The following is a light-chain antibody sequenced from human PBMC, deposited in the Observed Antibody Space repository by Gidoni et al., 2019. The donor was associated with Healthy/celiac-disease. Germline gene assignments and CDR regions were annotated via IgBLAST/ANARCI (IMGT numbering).Light chain of an antibody. CDR1: SSDVGGYNY. V-gene: IGLV2-14*03. Sequence: QSALTQPASVSGSPGQSITIPCTGTSSDVGGYNYVSCYQQHPGKAPKLMIYYVSNRPSGVSNRFSGSKSGNTASLTSSGLQAEDEADYYCSSYTSSSTLEVFGGGTKLTVL. J-gene: IGLJ2*01. CDR2: YVS. CDR3: SSYTSSSTLEV.